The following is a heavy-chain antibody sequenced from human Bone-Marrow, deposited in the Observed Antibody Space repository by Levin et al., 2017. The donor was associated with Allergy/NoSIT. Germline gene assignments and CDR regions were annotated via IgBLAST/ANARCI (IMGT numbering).Heavy chain of an antibody. CDR1: GDFISNHY. CDR3: ARAHADPQSKKWSMLGD. V-gene: IGHV4-4*07. J-gene: IGHJ4*02. Sequence: SETLSLTCSVSGDFISNHYWNWIRQPAGKGLEWIGRIYDGGKPTYNLALKSRVTMSVDTSKNQYSLKLTSVSAADTAVYYCARAHADPQSKKWSMLGDWGRGILVTVSS. D-gene: IGHD2-15*01. CDR2: IYDGGKP.